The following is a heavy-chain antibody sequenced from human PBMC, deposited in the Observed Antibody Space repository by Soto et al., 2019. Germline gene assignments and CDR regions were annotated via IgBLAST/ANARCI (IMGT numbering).Heavy chain of an antibody. CDR2: IYATGTT. D-gene: IGHD1-1*01. Sequence: SETLSLTCTVSSASISGFYCSWIRKSAGKGLEWIGRIYATGTTDYNPPLKSRVMMSVDTSKKQFSLKLRSVTAADTAVYYCVRDGTKTLRDWFDPWGQGISVTVSS. CDR3: VRDGTKTLRDWFDP. CDR1: SASISGFY. J-gene: IGHJ5*02. V-gene: IGHV4-4*07.